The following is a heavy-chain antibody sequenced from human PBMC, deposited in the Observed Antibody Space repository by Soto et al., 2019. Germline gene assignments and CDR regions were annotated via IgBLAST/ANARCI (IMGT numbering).Heavy chain of an antibody. CDR3: ARVTGKWLGQRGAFDI. D-gene: IGHD6-19*01. V-gene: IGHV1-2*02. CDR1: GYTFTGYY. CDR2: INPNSGGT. J-gene: IGHJ3*02. Sequence: QVQLVQSGAEVKKPGASVKVSCKASGYTFTGYYMHWVRQAPGQGLEWMGWINPNSGGTNYAQKFQGRVTMTRDTSISTAYMELSRLRSDDTAVYYCARVTGKWLGQRGAFDIWGQGTMVTVSS.